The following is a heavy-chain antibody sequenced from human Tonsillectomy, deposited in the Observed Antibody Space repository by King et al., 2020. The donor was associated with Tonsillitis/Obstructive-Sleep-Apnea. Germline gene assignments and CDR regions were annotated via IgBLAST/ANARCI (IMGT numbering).Heavy chain of an antibody. CDR1: GGSISSSSYY. CDR2: IYYSGST. D-gene: IGHD4-23*01. V-gene: IGHV4-39*01. CDR3: ARHPSTTVVPFDY. Sequence: QLQESGPGLVKPSETLSLTCTVSGGSISSSSYYWGWIRQPPGKGLEWIGSIYYSGSTYYNPSLKSRVTISVDTSKNQFSPKLSSVTAADTAVYYCARHPSTTVVPFDYWGQGTLVTVSS. J-gene: IGHJ4*02.